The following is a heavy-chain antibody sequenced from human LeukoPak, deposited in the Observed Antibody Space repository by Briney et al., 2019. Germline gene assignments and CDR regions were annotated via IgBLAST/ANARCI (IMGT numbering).Heavy chain of an antibody. CDR2: VYYSGST. V-gene: IGHV4-59*11. CDR1: GGSISSHH. J-gene: IGHJ5*02. D-gene: IGHD3-16*01. Sequence: PSETLSLTCTVSGGSISSHHCSWLRQPPGKGLEWIGYVYYSGSTNYNPSLKSRVTISIDTSKNQFSLKLSSVTAADTAVYYCARDGVFQDWFDPWGQGTLVTVSS. CDR3: ARDGVFQDWFDP.